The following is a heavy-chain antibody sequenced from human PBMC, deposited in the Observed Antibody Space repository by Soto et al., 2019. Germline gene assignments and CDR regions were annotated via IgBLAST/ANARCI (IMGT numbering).Heavy chain of an antibody. CDR3: ARSIAVAGTVPYWFDP. D-gene: IGHD6-19*01. CDR1: GGTFSSYA. V-gene: IGHV1-69*13. CDR2: IIPIFGTA. J-gene: IGHJ5*02. Sequence: ASVKVSCKASGGTFSSYAISWVRQAPGQGLEWMGGIIPIFGTANYAQKFQGRVTITADESTSTAYMELSSLRSEDTAVYYCARSIAVAGTVPYWFDPWGQGTLVTVSS.